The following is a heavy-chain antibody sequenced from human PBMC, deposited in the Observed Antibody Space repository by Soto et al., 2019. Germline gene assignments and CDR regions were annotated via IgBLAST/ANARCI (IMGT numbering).Heavy chain of an antibody. CDR3: ATDSTLLRFLEWST. J-gene: IGHJ5*02. V-gene: IGHV1-24*01. Sequence: ASVKVSCKVSGYTLTELSMHWVRQALGKGLEWMGGFDPEDGETIYAQKFQGRVTMTEDTSTDTAYMELSSLRSEDTAVYYCATDSTLLRFLEWSTWGQGTLVTVSS. CDR1: GYTLTELS. D-gene: IGHD3-3*01. CDR2: FDPEDGET.